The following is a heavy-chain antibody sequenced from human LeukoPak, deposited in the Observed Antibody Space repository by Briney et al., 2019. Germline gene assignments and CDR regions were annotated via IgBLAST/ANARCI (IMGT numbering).Heavy chain of an antibody. V-gene: IGHV3-74*01. J-gene: IGHJ4*01. CDR1: GFTFSSHW. CDR3: ARNNWGIDY. CDR2: VDYEGGTT. D-gene: IGHD1/OR15-1a*01. Sequence: PGGSLRLSCVAAGFTFSSHWMHWVRHVPGKGLVWVSRVDYEGGTTDYADSVEGRFTISRDNARNTLYLQMNSLRAEDTAIYYCARNNWGIDYWGLGTLVTVSS.